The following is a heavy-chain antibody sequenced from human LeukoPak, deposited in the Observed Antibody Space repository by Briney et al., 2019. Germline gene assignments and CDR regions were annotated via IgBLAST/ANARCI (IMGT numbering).Heavy chain of an antibody. CDR3: ARDRVSSWPYYYYGMDV. V-gene: IGHV4-31*03. CDR1: GGSISSGGYY. J-gene: IGHJ6*02. Sequence: SETLSLTCTVSGGSISSGGYYWSWIRQHPGKGLEWIGYIYYSGSTYYNPSLKSRVTISVDTSKNQFSLKLSSVTAADTAVYYCARDRVSSWPYYYYGMDVWGQGTTVTVSS. CDR2: IYYSGST. D-gene: IGHD6-13*01.